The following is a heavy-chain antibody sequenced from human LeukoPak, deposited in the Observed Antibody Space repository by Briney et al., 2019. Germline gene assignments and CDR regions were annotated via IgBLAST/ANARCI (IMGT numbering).Heavy chain of an antibody. CDR1: GYTFTSYD. Sequence: ASVRVSCKASGYTFTSYDINWVRQATGQGLEWMGWMNPNSGNTGYSQKLQGRIIMTRNSSISTAYMELSSLRSEDTAVYYCAGGRTDIVVVPATLRNYYFDYWGQGTLVTVSS. V-gene: IGHV1-8*01. D-gene: IGHD2-2*01. J-gene: IGHJ4*02. CDR2: MNPNSGNT. CDR3: AGGRTDIVVVPATLRNYYFDY.